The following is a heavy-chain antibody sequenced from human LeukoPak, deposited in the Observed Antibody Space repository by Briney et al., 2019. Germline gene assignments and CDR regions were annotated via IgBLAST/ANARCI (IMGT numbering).Heavy chain of an antibody. D-gene: IGHD5-18*01. V-gene: IGHV3-21*01. J-gene: IGHJ5*01. CDR2: ISGSSSYI. CDR1: GFTFSSYT. CDR3: ASGYSYGYDS. Sequence: PGGSLRLSCAASGFTFSSYTMNWVRQAPGEGLEWVSSISGSSSYIYYADSVKGRFTISRDNAKNSLYLQMISLRAEDTAVYYCASGYSYGYDSWGQGTLVTVSS.